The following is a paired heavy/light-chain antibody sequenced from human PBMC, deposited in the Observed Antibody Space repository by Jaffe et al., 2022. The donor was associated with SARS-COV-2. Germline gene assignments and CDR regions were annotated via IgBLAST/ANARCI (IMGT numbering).Light chain of an antibody. J-gene: IGLJ3*02. V-gene: IGLV7-46*02. Sequence: QAVVTQEPSLTVSPGGTVTLTCGSSAGAVTSGHYPHWFQQKPGQAPRTLIYDTTNKHSWTPARFSGALLGGKAALTLLGAHPEDEAEYYCLLSYGGFWVFGGGTKLTVL. CDR3: LLSYGGFWV. CDR1: AGAVTSGHY. CDR2: DTT.
Heavy chain of an antibody. CDR3: ASKCSGSY. V-gene: IGHV3-11*01. CDR2: ISHTGTTV. D-gene: IGHD2-15*01. Sequence: QVQVVESGGGLVKPGGSLRLSCAASGFTFSDCYMSWIRQAPGKGLEWISYISHTGTTVSYADSVKGRFTISRDNAKNSLYLQMNSLRAEDTAVYYCASKCSGSYWGQGTLVTVSS. CDR1: GFTFSDCY. J-gene: IGHJ4*02.